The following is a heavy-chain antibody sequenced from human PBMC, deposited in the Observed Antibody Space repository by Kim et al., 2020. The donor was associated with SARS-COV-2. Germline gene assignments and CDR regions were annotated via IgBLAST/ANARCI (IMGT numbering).Heavy chain of an antibody. V-gene: IGHV3-15*01. D-gene: IGHD3-22*01. CDR1: GFTFSNAW. CDR3: TTAMIVVVIQLDY. J-gene: IGHJ4*02. CDR2: IKSKTDGGTT. Sequence: GGSLRLSCAASGFTFSNAWMSWVRQAPGKGLEWVGRIKSKTDGGTTDYAAPVKGRFTISRDDSKNTLYLQMNSLKTEDTAVYYCTTAMIVVVIQLDYWGQGTLVTVSS.